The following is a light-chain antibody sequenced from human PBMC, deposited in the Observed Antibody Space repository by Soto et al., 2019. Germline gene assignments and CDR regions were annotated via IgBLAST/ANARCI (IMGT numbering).Light chain of an antibody. CDR1: QEIRNF. Sequence: DIQMTQSPTSLSASVGDRVTITCRASQEIRNFVAWYQQKTAKAPKLLIDAASTLQAGVPSRFSGSGSGTDFTFTINSLLTEDGATYSDQNYCSVSVFGPGTKVEIK. J-gene: IGKJ3*01. V-gene: IGKV1-27*01. CDR2: AAS. CDR3: QNYCSVSV.